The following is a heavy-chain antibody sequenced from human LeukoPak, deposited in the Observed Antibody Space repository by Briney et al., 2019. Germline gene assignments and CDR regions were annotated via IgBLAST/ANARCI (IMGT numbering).Heavy chain of an antibody. CDR3: ARDRTVEWLRLRALGY. Sequence: GGSLRLSCAASGFTFSSYSMNWVRQAPGKGLEWVSSISSSSSYIYYADSVKGRFTISRDNDKNSLYLQMNSLRAEDTAVYYCARDRTVEWLRLRALGYWGQGTLVTVSS. CDR1: GFTFSSYS. D-gene: IGHD5-12*01. CDR2: ISSSSSYI. V-gene: IGHV3-21*01. J-gene: IGHJ4*02.